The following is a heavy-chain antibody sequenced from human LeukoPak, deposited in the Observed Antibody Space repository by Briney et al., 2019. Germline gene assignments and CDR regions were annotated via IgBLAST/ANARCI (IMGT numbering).Heavy chain of an antibody. V-gene: IGHV3-48*01. CDR3: ATSLVVPAAIDDAFDI. Sequence: GGSLRLSCAASGFTFSSYSMNWVRQAPGKGLEWVSYISSSSSTIYYADSVKGRFTISRDNAKNSLYLQMNSLRAEDTAVYYCATSLVVPAAIDDAFDIWGQGTMVTVSS. D-gene: IGHD2-2*01. J-gene: IGHJ3*02. CDR1: GFTFSSYS. CDR2: ISSSSSTI.